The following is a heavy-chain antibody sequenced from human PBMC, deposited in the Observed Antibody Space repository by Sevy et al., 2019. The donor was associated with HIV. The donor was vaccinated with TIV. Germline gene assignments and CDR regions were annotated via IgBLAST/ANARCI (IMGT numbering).Heavy chain of an antibody. V-gene: IGHV3-30-3*01. J-gene: IGHJ5*02. CDR3: ARDGRFIAPWAFDP. CDR2: ISYDGSNK. CDR1: GFTFSSYA. Sequence: GGSLRLSCAASGFTFSSYAMHWVRQAPGKGLEWVAVISYDGSNKYYADSLKGRLTISRDNSKNTLYLQMNSLRAEDTAVYYCARDGRFIAPWAFDPWGQGTLVTVSS. D-gene: IGHD6-13*01.